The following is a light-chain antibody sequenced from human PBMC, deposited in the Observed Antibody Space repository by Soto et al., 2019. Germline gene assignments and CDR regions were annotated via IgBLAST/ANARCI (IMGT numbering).Light chain of an antibody. CDR3: LRWGGSPPACT. CDR1: QSVNSRD. CDR2: GAS. J-gene: IGKJ2*02. V-gene: IGKV3-20*01. Sequence: EIVLTQSPGTLSLSPGERATLSCRASQSVNSRDLAWYRQKPGQAPSLLIYGASNRATGIPDRFSGSGSVTDFTPTISELDPEYLSWYSCLRWGGSPPACTFGQGTQLEIK.